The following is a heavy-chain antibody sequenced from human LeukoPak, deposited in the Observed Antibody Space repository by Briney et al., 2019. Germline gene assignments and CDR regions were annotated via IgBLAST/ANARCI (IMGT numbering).Heavy chain of an antibody. J-gene: IGHJ4*02. CDR3: ARVSLRGIAAAPADY. V-gene: IGHV3-30-3*01. CDR2: ISYDGSNK. Sequence: GGSLRLSCAPSGFPFRRYAMLWVRQAPGKGLEWVAVISYDGSNKYYADSVKGRFPISRDNSKNTLYLQMNSLRAEDTAVYYCARVSLRGIAAAPADYWGQGTLVTVSS. CDR1: GFPFRRYA. D-gene: IGHD6-13*01.